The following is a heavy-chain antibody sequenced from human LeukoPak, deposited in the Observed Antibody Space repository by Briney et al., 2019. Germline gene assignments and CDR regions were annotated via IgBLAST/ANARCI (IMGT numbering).Heavy chain of an antibody. Sequence: SETLSLTCTVSGGSISSSSYYWGWIRQPPGKGLEWIGSIYYSGSTYYNPSLKSRVTISVDTSKNQFSLKLSSVTAADTAVYYCARAPGYSSSSGGLDPWGQGTLVTVSS. CDR2: IYYSGST. CDR3: ARAPGYSSSSGGLDP. CDR1: GGSISSSSYY. J-gene: IGHJ5*02. D-gene: IGHD6-6*01. V-gene: IGHV4-39*01.